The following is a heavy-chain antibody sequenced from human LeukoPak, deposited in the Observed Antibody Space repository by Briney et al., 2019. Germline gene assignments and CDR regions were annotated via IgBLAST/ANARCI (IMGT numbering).Heavy chain of an antibody. CDR3: ARSGTQSSWYTYYFDY. Sequence: PGGSLRLSCAASGFIFNDYYMSWIRQAPGKGLEWLSYISRTGNTIYYADSVKGRFTISRDNAKNSLYLQMNSLRAEDTAVYYCARSGTQSSWYTYYFDYWGQGTLVTVSS. CDR1: GFIFNDYY. J-gene: IGHJ4*02. CDR2: ISRTGNTI. D-gene: IGHD6-13*01. V-gene: IGHV3-11*04.